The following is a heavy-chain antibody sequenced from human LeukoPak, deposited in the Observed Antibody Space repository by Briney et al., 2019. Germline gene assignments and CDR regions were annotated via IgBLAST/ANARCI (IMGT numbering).Heavy chain of an antibody. V-gene: IGHV4-59*08. CDR3: ARHPGPPAVAGTFDY. J-gene: IGHJ4*02. D-gene: IGHD6-19*01. CDR1: GGSIRSYY. Sequence: SETLSLTCTVSGGSIRSYYWSWIRQPPGKGLEWIGYIYYSGSTNYNPPLKSRVTISVDTSKNQFSLKLSSVTAADTAVYYCARHPGPPAVAGTFDYWGQGTLVTVSS. CDR2: IYYSGST.